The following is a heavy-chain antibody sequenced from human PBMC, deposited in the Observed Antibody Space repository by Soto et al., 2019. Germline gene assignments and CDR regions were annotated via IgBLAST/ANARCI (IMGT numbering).Heavy chain of an antibody. D-gene: IGHD3-22*01. V-gene: IGHV3-23*01. CDR3: VKDDGGYPSTAPH. CDR2: ISGSGDRT. CDR1: GITISNYP. J-gene: IGHJ4*02. Sequence: GGSLRLSCAASGITISNYPMSWVRQAPGKGLDWVSGISGSGDRTYYADSAKGRFTISKDISKNSLSLQLDSLRVEDTAVYFCVKDDGGYPSTAPHWGQGTLVTVSS.